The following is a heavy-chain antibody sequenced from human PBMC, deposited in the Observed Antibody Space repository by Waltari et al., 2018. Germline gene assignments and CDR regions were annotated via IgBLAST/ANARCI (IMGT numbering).Heavy chain of an antibody. V-gene: IGHV1-69*08. CDR2: IIPIFGTA. CDR3: ARGSMTTVTQYYFDY. CDR1: GGTLSSYA. Sequence: QVQLVQSGAEVKKPGSSVKVSCKASGGTLSSYAISWVRQATGQGLEWMGRIIPIFGTANYAQKFQGRVTITADKSTSTAYMELSSLRSEDTAVYYCARGSMTTVTQYYFDYWGQGTLVTVSS. J-gene: IGHJ4*02. D-gene: IGHD4-17*01.